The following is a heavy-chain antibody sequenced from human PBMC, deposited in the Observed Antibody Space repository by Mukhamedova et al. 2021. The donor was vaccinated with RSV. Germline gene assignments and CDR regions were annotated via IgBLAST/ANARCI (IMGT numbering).Heavy chain of an antibody. CDR2: INSDGSST. D-gene: IGHD3-22*01. CDR3: ARELGRQYYYDSSGPPFFFDI. J-gene: IGHJ3*02. Sequence: GLVWVSRINSDGSSTSYADSVKGRFTISRDNAKNTLYLQMNSLRAEDTAVYYCARELGRQYYYDSSGPPFFFDIWGQGTMVTVPS. V-gene: IGHV3-74*01.